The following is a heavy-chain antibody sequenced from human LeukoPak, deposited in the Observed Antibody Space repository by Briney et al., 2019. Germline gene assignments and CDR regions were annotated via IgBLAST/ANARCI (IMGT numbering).Heavy chain of an antibody. CDR3: ARAPRSGYCSGSSCYELGYGMDV. Sequence: SLKVSCKASGGTFSSYAINWVRQAPGQGLEWMGGVIPIFGTANYAQKFQGRVTITADKSTSTAYMELSSLRSEDTAVYYCARAPRSGYCSGSSCYELGYGMDVWGKGTTVTVSS. J-gene: IGHJ6*04. V-gene: IGHV1-69*06. CDR1: GGTFSSYA. CDR2: VIPIFGTA. D-gene: IGHD2-15*01.